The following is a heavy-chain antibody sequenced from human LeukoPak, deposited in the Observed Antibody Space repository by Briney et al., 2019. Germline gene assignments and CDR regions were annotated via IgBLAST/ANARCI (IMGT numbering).Heavy chain of an antibody. D-gene: IGHD5-12*01. CDR3: AIDLTREYNAYNEGGLDC. Sequence: SETLSLTCTVSGGLISSTSYYWGWIRQTSEKGLEWIGSVFYSGSTYYNPSLKSRVTLSMDTSKNQFSLRLSSVTAADTAVYYCAIDLTREYNAYNEGGLDCWGQGTLVTVSS. J-gene: IGHJ4*02. CDR2: VFYSGST. CDR1: GGLISSTSYY. V-gene: IGHV4-39*07.